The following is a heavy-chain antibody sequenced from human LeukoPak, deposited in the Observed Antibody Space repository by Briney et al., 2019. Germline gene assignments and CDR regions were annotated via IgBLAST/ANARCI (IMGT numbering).Heavy chain of an antibody. J-gene: IGHJ4*02. V-gene: IGHV4-34*01. D-gene: IGHD3-16*02. Sequence: LSETLSLTCAVYGGSFSGYYWSWIRQPPGKGLEWIGEINHSGSTNYNPSLKSRVTISVDTSKNQFSLKLSSVIAADTAVYYCARGRGSTFGGVIVKGFDYWGQGTLVTVSS. CDR3: ARGRGSTFGGVIVKGFDY. CDR2: INHSGST. CDR1: GGSFSGYY.